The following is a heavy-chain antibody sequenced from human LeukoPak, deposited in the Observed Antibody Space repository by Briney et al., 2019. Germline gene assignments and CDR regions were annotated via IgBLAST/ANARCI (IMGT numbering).Heavy chain of an antibody. CDR1: GFTFDDYA. V-gene: IGHV3-43*02. CDR2: ISGDGGST. CDR3: ARESERSGWYDY. Sequence: PGGSLRLSCAASGFTFDDYAMHWVRQAPGKGLEWASLISGDGGSTYYADSVKGRFTISRDNSKNSLYLQMSSLRSEDTALYYCARESERSGWYDYWGQGTLVTVSS. D-gene: IGHD6-19*01. J-gene: IGHJ4*02.